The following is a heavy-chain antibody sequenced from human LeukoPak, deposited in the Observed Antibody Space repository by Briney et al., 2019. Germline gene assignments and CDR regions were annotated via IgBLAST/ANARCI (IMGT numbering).Heavy chain of an antibody. J-gene: IGHJ6*03. D-gene: IGHD1-26*01. CDR1: GFSFSSYW. V-gene: IGHV3-74*01. Sequence: GGSLRLSCAASGFSFSSYWMTWLRQAPGKGLVWVSRINTDGSSTSYADSVKGRFTISRDNSKNTLYLQMNSLRAEDTAVYYCAKDGRYYYYYMDVWGKGTTVTVSS. CDR3: AKDGRYYYYYMDV. CDR2: INTDGSST.